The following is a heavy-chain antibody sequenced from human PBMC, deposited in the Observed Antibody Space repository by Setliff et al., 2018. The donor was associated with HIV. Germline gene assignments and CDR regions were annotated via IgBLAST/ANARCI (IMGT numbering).Heavy chain of an antibody. Sequence: PSETLSLTCAVYGAPFSGFYWSWIRQTPGRGLEWIGEINYSRVTNYNPSLKSRVTISVDTSKNQFSLRMTSVRAGDTAVYYCARRRGPMVRGVDPSPPYYLDYWGQGTRVTVSS. CDR3: ARRRGPMVRGVDPSPPYYLDY. CDR1: GAPFSGFY. J-gene: IGHJ4*02. V-gene: IGHV4-34*01. CDR2: INYSRVT. D-gene: IGHD3-10*01.